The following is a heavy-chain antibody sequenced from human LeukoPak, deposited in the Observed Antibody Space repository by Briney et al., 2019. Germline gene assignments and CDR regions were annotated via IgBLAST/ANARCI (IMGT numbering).Heavy chain of an antibody. V-gene: IGHV3-30-3*01. Sequence: GGSLRLSCAASGFTFRSYAMHWVRQAPGKGLEWVAVISYDGSNKYYADSVKGRFTFSRGNSKNTMYLQMNSLRPEDTAVYYCASVGKRQQLLGNWFDPWGQGTLVTDSP. CDR1: GFTFRSYA. D-gene: IGHD6-13*01. CDR3: ASVGKRQQLLGNWFDP. J-gene: IGHJ5*02. CDR2: ISYDGSNK.